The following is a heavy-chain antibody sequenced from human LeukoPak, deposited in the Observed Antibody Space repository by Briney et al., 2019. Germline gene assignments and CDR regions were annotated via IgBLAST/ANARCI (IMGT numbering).Heavy chain of an antibody. V-gene: IGHV3-9*01. CDR3: ARDVGYGGGYDFSGYFDY. CDR2: ISWNSGSI. Sequence: GRSLRLSCAASGFTFDDYAMHWVRQAPGKGLEWVSGISWNSGSIGYADSVKGRFTISRDNAKNSLYLQMNSLRAEDTAVYYCARDVGYGGGYDFSGYFDYWGQGTLVTVSS. CDR1: GFTFDDYA. D-gene: IGHD5-12*01. J-gene: IGHJ4*02.